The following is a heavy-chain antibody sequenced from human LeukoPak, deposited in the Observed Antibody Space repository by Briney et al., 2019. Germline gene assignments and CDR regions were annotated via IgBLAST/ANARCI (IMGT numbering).Heavy chain of an antibody. J-gene: IGHJ4*02. Sequence: PGGSLRLSCAASGFTFSSYAMSWVRQAPGKGLEWVSGISGSGGSTYYADSVKGRLTISRDNSKNTLYLQMNSLRAEDTAVYYCANPRLYDYVWGSYPYWGQGTLVTVSS. D-gene: IGHD3-16*02. CDR1: GFTFSSYA. CDR3: ANPRLYDYVWGSYPY. CDR2: ISGSGGST. V-gene: IGHV3-23*01.